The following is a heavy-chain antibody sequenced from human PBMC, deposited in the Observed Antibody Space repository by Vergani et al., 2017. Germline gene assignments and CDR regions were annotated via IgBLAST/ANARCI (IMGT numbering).Heavy chain of an antibody. CDR2: INHSGST. D-gene: IGHD6-13*01. Sequence: QLQLQQWGAGLLKPSETLSLTCAVYGGSFSGYYWSWIRQPPGKGLEWFGEINHSGSTNYNPSLKSRVTISVDTSKNQFSLKLSSVTAADTAVYYCARGHAYYSSPRFDYWGQGTLVTVSS. CDR3: ARGHAYYSSPRFDY. V-gene: IGHV4-34*01. CDR1: GGSFSGYY. J-gene: IGHJ4*02.